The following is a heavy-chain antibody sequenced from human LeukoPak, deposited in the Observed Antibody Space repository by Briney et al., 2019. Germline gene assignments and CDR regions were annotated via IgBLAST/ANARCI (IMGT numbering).Heavy chain of an antibody. Sequence: GVLRLSCAASGFRFSWYWMNWVRQAPGKGLEWVANIKQDGSEKYYVDSVKGRFTISRDNAKNSLYLQMNSLRAEDTAVYYCARQNGLDYWGQGTLVTVSS. V-gene: IGHV3-7*01. J-gene: IGHJ4*02. CDR3: ARQNGLDY. CDR1: GFRFSWYW. CDR2: IKQDGSEK.